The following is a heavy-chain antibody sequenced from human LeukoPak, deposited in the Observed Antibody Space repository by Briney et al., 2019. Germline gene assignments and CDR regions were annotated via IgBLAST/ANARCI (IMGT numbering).Heavy chain of an antibody. CDR1: DGSISSGSYY. Sequence: SETLSLTCTVSDGSISSGSYYWSWIRQPAGKGLEWIGRIYTSGSTNYNPSLKSRVTISVDTSKNQFSLKLSSVTAADTAVYYCARQGTVLRFSLYYFDYWGQGTLVTVSS. J-gene: IGHJ4*02. CDR3: ARQGTVLRFSLYYFDY. D-gene: IGHD3-3*01. V-gene: IGHV4-61*02. CDR2: IYTSGST.